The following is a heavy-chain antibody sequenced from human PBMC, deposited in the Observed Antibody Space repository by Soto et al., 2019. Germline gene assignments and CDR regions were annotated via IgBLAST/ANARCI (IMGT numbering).Heavy chain of an antibody. CDR2: IIPLFGTT. CDR3: ARGWGLRLQLDSFDY. J-gene: IGHJ4*02. D-gene: IGHD2-15*01. Sequence: AAVKVSCKASGGTISSYAISWVRQAPGQGLEWMGGIIPLFGTTNYAQKFQGRATITADGSTSTVYMEMSRLTSEDTAVYYCARGWGLRLQLDSFDYWGQGTLVTVSS. CDR1: GGTISSYA. V-gene: IGHV1-69*13.